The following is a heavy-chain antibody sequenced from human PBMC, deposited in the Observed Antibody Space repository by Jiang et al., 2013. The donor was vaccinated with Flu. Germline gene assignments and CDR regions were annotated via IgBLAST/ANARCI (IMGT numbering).Heavy chain of an antibody. D-gene: IGHD1-1*01. V-gene: IGHV3-23*01. CDR2: IGISA. Sequence: QLLESGGGLVQPGGSLRLSCAASGFTFNSFAMTWVRQAPGKGLEWVSTIGISAFYADSVKGRFTISRDNSRNTLYLQMSSLRAEDTAVYYCAKRVGTWFDSWGQGTLVTVSS. J-gene: IGHJ5*01. CDR3: AKRVGTWFDS. CDR1: GFTFNSFA.